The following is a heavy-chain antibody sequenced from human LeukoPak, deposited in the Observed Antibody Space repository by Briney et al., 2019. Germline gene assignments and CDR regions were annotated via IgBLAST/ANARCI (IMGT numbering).Heavy chain of an antibody. Sequence: ASVKVSCKASGYTFTSYYMHWVRQAPGQGLEWMGWISAYNGNTNYAQKLQGRVTMTTDTSTSTAYMELRSLRSDDTAVYYCARGRASGWYSSGWTGYFDYWGQGTLVTVSS. CDR3: ARGRASGWYSSGWTGYFDY. V-gene: IGHV1-18*04. CDR1: GYTFTSYY. D-gene: IGHD6-19*01. CDR2: ISAYNGNT. J-gene: IGHJ4*02.